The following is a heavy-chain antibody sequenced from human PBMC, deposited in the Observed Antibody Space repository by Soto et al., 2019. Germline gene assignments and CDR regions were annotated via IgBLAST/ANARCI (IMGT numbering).Heavy chain of an antibody. CDR1: GGSFSGYY. V-gene: IGHV4-34*01. D-gene: IGHD3-3*01. J-gene: IGHJ4*02. CDR3: ARGRSITIFGVVISPPRY. CDR2: INHSGST. Sequence: SETLSLTCAVYGGSFSGYYWSWIRQPPGKGLEWIGEINHSGSTNYNPSLKSRVTISVDTSKNQFSLKLSSVTAADTAVYYCARGRSITIFGVVISPPRYWGQGTLVTVSS.